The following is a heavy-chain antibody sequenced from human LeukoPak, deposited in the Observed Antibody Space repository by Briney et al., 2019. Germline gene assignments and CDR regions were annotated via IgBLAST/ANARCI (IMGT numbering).Heavy chain of an antibody. CDR1: GFTFSSYG. Sequence: GGSLRLSCAASGFTFSSYGMHWVRQAPGKGLEWVAVIWNDGTNKYYVDSVKGRFTISRDNSEKTLHLQMNSLRAEDTAVYYCARDPRQYYYDNSGYYRGRNYYYGMDVWGQGTTVTVSS. J-gene: IGHJ6*02. CDR2: IWNDGTNK. CDR3: ARDPRQYYYDNSGYYRGRNYYYGMDV. D-gene: IGHD3-22*01. V-gene: IGHV3-33*01.